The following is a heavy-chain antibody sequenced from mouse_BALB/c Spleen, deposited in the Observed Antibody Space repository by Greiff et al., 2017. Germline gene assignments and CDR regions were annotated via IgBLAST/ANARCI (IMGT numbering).Heavy chain of an antibody. J-gene: IGHJ3*01. D-gene: IGHD2-12*01. CDR3: ARRRDDEFAY. V-gene: IGHV14-3*02. CDR1: GFNIKDTY. Sequence: EVHLVESGAELVKPGASVKLSCTASGFNIKDTYMHWVKQRPEQGLEWIGRIDPANGNTKYDPKFQGKATITADTSSNTAYLQLSSLTSEDTAVYYCARRRDDEFAYWGQGTLVTVSA. CDR2: IDPANGNT.